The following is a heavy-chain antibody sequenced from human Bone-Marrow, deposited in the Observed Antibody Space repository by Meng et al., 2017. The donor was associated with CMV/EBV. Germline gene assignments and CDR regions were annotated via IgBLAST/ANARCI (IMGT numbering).Heavy chain of an antibody. Sequence: ASVKVSCKASGYTFTAHYFHWVRQAPGQGPEWMGWLNPYSGATKYAQKFQGRVTMPGDTSISTAYLDLSWLGSDDTAVYYCVRGIGDFWSNYNDAFDVWGQGTMVTVSS. D-gene: IGHD3-3*01. CDR3: VRGIGDFWSNYNDAFDV. CDR2: LNPYSGAT. CDR1: GYTFTAHY. V-gene: IGHV1-2*02. J-gene: IGHJ3*01.